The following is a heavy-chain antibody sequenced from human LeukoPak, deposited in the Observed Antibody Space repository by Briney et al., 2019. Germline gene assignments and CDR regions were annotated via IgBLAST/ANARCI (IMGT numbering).Heavy chain of an antibody. Sequence: SETLSLTCTVSGGSISSSSYYWGWIRQPPGKGLEWIGSIYYSGSTYYNPSLKSRVTISVDTSKNQFSLKLSSVTAADTAVYYCARGLGWVAQTYYFDYWGQGTLVTVSS. CDR3: ARGLGWVAQTYYFDY. V-gene: IGHV4-39*07. D-gene: IGHD5-12*01. CDR2: IYYSGST. J-gene: IGHJ4*02. CDR1: GGSISSSSYY.